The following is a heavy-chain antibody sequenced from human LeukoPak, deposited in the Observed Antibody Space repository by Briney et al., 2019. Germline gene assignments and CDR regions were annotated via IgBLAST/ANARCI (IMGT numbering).Heavy chain of an antibody. V-gene: IGHV3-72*01. CDR2: SRNKVNDYTT. CDR3: VRVRYDSRAQYLDY. Sequence: EGSLRLSCAASGFTFSDDHMDWVRQAPGKGLEWVGRSRNKVNDYTTEYAASVKGRFTISRDVSKNSLYLQMNTLKSEDTALYYCVRVRYDSRAQYLDYWGQGTLVTASS. J-gene: IGHJ4*02. D-gene: IGHD3-22*01. CDR1: GFTFSDDH.